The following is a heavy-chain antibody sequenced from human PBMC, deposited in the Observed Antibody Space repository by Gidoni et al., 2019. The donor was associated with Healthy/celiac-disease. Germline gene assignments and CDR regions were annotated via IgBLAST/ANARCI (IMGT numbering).Heavy chain of an antibody. CDR1: GFTFDDYA. D-gene: IGHD6-13*01. Sequence: EVQLVESGGGLVQPGRSLRLSCEASGFTFDDYAMHWVRQAPGKGLAWVSGISGNSGSIGYADSGKGRFTISRDNAKNSLYLQMNSLRAEDTALYYCAKDWKEQQSNFDYWGQGTLVTVSS. V-gene: IGHV3-9*01. CDR3: AKDWKEQQSNFDY. CDR2: ISGNSGSI. J-gene: IGHJ4*02.